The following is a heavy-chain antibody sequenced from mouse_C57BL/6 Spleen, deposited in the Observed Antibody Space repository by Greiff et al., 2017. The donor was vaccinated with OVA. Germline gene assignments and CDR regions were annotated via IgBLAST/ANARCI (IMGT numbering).Heavy chain of an antibody. D-gene: IGHD1-1*01. V-gene: IGHV1-75*01. CDR1: GYTFTNYY. J-gene: IGHJ2*01. CDR2: IFPGSGST. CDR3: ARRRTQIRYYFDY. Sequence: QVQLKESGPELVKPGASVKISCKASGYTFTNYYINWVKQRPGQGLEWIGWIFPGSGSTYYNEKFKGKATLTVDKSSSTAYMLLSSLTSEDSAVYFCARRRTQIRYYFDYWGQGTTLTVSS.